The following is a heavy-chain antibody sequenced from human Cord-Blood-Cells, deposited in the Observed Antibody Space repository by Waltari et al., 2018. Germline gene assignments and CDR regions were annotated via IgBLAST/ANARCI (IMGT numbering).Heavy chain of an antibody. J-gene: IGHJ4*02. Sequence: QVQLVESGGGVVQPGRSLRLSCAASGFTSSSYGMPWVRQAPGKGLEWVAVISYDGSNKYYADSVKGRFTISRDNSKNTLYLQMNSLRAEDTAVYYCAKDSDFWSDYWGQGTLVTVSS. CDR2: ISYDGSNK. D-gene: IGHD3-3*01. CDR3: AKDSDFWSDY. V-gene: IGHV3-30*18. CDR1: GFTSSSYG.